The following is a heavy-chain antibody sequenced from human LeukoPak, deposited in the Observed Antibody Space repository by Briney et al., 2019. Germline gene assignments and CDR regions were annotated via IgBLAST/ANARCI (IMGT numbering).Heavy chain of an antibody. J-gene: IGHJ4*02. V-gene: IGHV4-39*01. CDR1: GGSNSSTNSY. D-gene: IGHD3-10*01. Sequence: PSETLSLTCTVSGGSNSSTNSYWGWIRQPPGKGLEWIGTIYYSRSTYYNPSLRSRVTISVDTSKNQFSLKLSSVTAADTAVYYCARPGAWGSLDYWGQGTLVTVSS. CDR2: IYYSRST. CDR3: ARPGAWGSLDY.